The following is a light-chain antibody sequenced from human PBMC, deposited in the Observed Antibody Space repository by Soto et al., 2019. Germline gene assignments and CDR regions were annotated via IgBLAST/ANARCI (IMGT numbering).Light chain of an antibody. CDR2: TAS. CDR3: QQADSFPWT. V-gene: IGKV1-12*01. J-gene: IGKJ1*01. CDR1: QAISSW. Sequence: DIQMTQSPSSVSASVGDRVTITCRASQAISSWLAWYQQKPGKAPKLLIHTASTLHFGVPSRFSGSGSGTYFTLTISTLQPEDFATYYCQQADSFPWTFGRGTKVEIK.